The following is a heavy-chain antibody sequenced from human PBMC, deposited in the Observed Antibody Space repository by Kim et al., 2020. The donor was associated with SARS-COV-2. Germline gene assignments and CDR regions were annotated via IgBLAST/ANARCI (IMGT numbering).Heavy chain of an antibody. CDR3: ARDIVVVSTAGTSPEDSYYYYGMDV. CDR2: IYPGYSDT. J-gene: IGHJ6*02. V-gene: IGHV5-51*01. Sequence: GESLKISCKGSGYRFTSHWIGLVRQMPGKGLEWMGIIYPGYSDTRYSRPFQGQVTLVADKSISTAYLQRSSLEASATAMFYCARDIVVVSTAGTSPEDSYYYYGMDVWGQGTTVTVSS. CDR1: GYRFTSHW. D-gene: IGHD2-2*01.